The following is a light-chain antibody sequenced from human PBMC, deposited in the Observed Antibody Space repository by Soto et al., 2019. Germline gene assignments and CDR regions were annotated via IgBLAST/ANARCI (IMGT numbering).Light chain of an antibody. Sequence: QSVLPQPRSVSGSPGRSVTISCTGTSSDVGRYDYVSWYQQYPGEAPKLIIYDVTERPSGVPDRFSGSKSGNTASLTISGLRAEDEAAYSCCSFAGSYSYVFGSGTKVTVL. J-gene: IGLJ1*01. CDR1: SSDVGRYDY. CDR2: DVT. V-gene: IGLV2-11*01. CDR3: CSFAGSYSYV.